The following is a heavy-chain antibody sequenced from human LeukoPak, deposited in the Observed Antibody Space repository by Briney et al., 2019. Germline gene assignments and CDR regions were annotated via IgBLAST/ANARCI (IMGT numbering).Heavy chain of an antibody. Sequence: SVKVSCKSSRRTFSSYAISWVRQAPGQGLEWMGRILPILGIANYAQKFQGRVTITADKSTSTAYMELSSLRSEDTAVYYCAKLSGGRYCSGGSCYFYYWGQGTLVTVSS. J-gene: IGHJ4*02. CDR2: ILPILGIA. V-gene: IGHV1-69*04. D-gene: IGHD2-15*01. CDR3: AKLSGGRYCSGGSCYFYY. CDR1: RRTFSSYA.